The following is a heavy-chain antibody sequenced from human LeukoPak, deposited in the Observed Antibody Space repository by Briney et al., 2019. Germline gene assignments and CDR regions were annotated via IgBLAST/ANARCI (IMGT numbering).Heavy chain of an antibody. CDR3: ARTGGDLSWFYFDY. J-gene: IGHJ4*02. D-gene: IGHD2-21*02. CDR1: GHTFTGYY. Sequence: ASVKVSCKASGHTFTGYYMHWVRQAPGQGLEWMGWINPNSGGTNYAQKFQGRVTMTRDTSISTAYMELSRLRSDDTAVYYCARTGGDLSWFYFDYWGQGTLVTVSS. V-gene: IGHV1-2*02. CDR2: INPNSGGT.